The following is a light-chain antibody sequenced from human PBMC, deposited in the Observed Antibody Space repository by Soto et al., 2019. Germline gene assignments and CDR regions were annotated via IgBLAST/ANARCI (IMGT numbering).Light chain of an antibody. CDR2: AAS. Sequence: EMRMTQAPCGRCAAIRERFTITCRASQGIRNNLCWYQQKPGEAPKRLIYAASSLQSGVPSRFSGSGSGTEFTLTISSLQPEDVATHYCQQSFTIPPWPFGHGTMV. V-gene: IGKV1-39*01. J-gene: IGKJ1*01. CDR3: QQSFTIPPWP. CDR1: QGIRNN.